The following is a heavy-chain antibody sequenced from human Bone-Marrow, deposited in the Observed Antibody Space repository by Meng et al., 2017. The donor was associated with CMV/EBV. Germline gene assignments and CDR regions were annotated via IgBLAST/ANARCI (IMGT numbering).Heavy chain of an antibody. CDR2: ISYDGSNK. D-gene: IGHD1-26*01. Sequence: GESLKISCAASGFTFSSYAMHWVRQAPGKGLEWVAVISYDGSNKYYADSVKGRFTISRDNSKNTPYLQMNSLRAEDTAVYYCAREGGSYYGRYGMDVWGQGTTVTVSS. J-gene: IGHJ6*02. V-gene: IGHV3-30-3*01. CDR1: GFTFSSYA. CDR3: AREGGSYYGRYGMDV.